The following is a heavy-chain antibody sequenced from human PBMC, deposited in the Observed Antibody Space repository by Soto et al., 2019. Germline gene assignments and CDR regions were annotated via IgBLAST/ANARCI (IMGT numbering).Heavy chain of an antibody. CDR2: IYYSGST. D-gene: IGHD1-7*01. Sequence: SETLSLTCTVSGGFISSYYWSWIRQPPGKGLEWIGYIYYSGSTNYNPSLKSRVTISVDTSKNQFSLKLSSVTAADTAVYYCARDWITGTTPGWFDPWGQGTLVTVSS. J-gene: IGHJ5*02. CDR1: GGFISSYY. V-gene: IGHV4-59*01. CDR3: ARDWITGTTPGWFDP.